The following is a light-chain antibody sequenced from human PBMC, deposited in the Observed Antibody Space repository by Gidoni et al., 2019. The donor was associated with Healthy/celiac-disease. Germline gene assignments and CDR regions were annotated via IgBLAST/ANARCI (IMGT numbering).Light chain of an antibody. CDR3: SSYTSSSTVV. J-gene: IGLJ2*01. V-gene: IGLV2-14*01. CDR2: DVS. CDR1: SMDVGGYNY. Sequence: QSALTQPASGSGSPGQSITISCTGTSMDVGGYNYVSWYQQHPGKAPKLMIYDVSNRPSGVSKRFSGSKSGNTASLTISGLQAEDEADYYCSSYTSSSTVVFGGGTKLTVL.